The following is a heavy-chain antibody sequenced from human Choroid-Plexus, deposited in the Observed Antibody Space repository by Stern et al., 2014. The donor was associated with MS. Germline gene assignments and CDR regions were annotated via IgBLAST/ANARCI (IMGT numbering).Heavy chain of an antibody. CDR2: VIPVFGTA. CDR1: GGTFSSYA. V-gene: IGHV1-69*01. Sequence: VQLLESGAEVKKPGSSVKVSCKASGGTFSSYAINWVRQAPGQGPEWMGGVIPVFGTANDAQKFQGRVTITADESTSTAYMELSSLRSEDTAVYYCARDSRHYDASYYFDSWGQGTLVTVSS. CDR3: ARDSRHYDASYYFDS. J-gene: IGHJ4*02. D-gene: IGHD3-16*01.